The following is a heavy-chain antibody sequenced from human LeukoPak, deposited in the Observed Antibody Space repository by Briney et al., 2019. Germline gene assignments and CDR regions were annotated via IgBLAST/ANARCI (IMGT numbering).Heavy chain of an antibody. Sequence: GGSLRLSCVGSGFTFSNAWMNWVRQAPGKGLEWVGRIKSRPVGGAIDYAAPAKGRFALLRDDSKKILFLQMNSLKSEDTAVYFCATGGGDPGFDYWGQGILATVSS. CDR1: GFTFSNAW. J-gene: IGHJ4*02. V-gene: IGHV3-15*07. D-gene: IGHD2-21*02. CDR2: IKSRPVGGAI. CDR3: ATGGGDPGFDY.